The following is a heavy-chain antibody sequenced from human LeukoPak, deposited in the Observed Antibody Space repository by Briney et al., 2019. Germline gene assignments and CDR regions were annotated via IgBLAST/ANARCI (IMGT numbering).Heavy chain of an antibody. CDR2: LYYTGST. CDR1: GGSISSYF. D-gene: IGHD2-15*01. Sequence: PSETLSLTCTVSGGSISSYFWSWIRQPPGKGLECIGYLYYTGSTNYNPSLKSRVTISVDTSKDQFSLKLSSATAADTAVYYCARGGPYCSGGSCSDYWGQGILVTVSS. V-gene: IGHV4-59*08. CDR3: ARGGPYCSGGSCSDY. J-gene: IGHJ4*02.